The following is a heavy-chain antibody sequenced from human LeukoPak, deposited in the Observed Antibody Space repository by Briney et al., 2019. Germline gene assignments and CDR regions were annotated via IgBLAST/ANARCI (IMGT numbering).Heavy chain of an antibody. D-gene: IGHD3-3*01. V-gene: IGHV3-74*01. Sequence: PGGSLRLSCAASGFTFSSYWMHWVRQGPGKGLVWVSRINTDGSSTSYADSVKGRFTISRDNGKNSLYLQMNSLRDEDTAVYYCARDSLVIFGVDNYHYYMDVWGKGTTVTVSS. CDR2: INTDGSST. CDR3: ARDSLVIFGVDNYHYYMDV. J-gene: IGHJ6*03. CDR1: GFTFSSYW.